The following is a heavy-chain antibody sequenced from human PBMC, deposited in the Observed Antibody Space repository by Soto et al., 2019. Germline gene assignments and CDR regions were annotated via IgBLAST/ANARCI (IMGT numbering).Heavy chain of an antibody. CDR3: AKDSHWAIISPTHDY. J-gene: IGHJ4*01. CDR1: ENSFTNYW. Sequence: PGESLKISCKGPENSFTNYWIGWVRQAPGKGLEWVSTFRESGGTTHYATSVKGRFTISRDTSKNMLYLQMNSLRAEDTAIYYCAKDSHWAIISPTHDYWGHGTLVTVSS. V-gene: IGHV3-23*01. CDR2: FRESGGTT. D-gene: IGHD2-2*01.